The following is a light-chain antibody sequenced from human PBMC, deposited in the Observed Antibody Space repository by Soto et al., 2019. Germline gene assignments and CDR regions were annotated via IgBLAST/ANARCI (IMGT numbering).Light chain of an antibody. CDR3: QQRGNWPIT. CDR2: DAS. CDR1: QSVSSY. Sequence: EIVLTQSPATLSLSPGERATLSCRASQSVSSYLAWYQQKPAQAPRLLIYDASNRATGIPARFSGSGSGTDFTLTISSLEPEDFEVYYCQQRGNWPITFGQGTRLEIK. V-gene: IGKV3-11*01. J-gene: IGKJ5*01.